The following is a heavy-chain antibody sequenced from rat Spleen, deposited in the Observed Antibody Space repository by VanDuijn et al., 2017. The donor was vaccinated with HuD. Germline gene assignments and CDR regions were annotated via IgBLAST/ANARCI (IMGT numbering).Heavy chain of an antibody. CDR3: AVAGYGY. CDR1: GFTFSRYW. CDR2: ISNDGGTT. Sequence: EVQLAETGGGLVQPGRSLKLSCVASGFTFSRYWMYWVRQAPGKGLEWVSSISNDGGTTYYPDSVKGRFTISRDNAENNVSLQMNSLRSEDTATYYCAVAGYGYWGQGVMVTVSS. V-gene: IGHV5-58*01. J-gene: IGHJ2*01. D-gene: IGHD4-3*01.